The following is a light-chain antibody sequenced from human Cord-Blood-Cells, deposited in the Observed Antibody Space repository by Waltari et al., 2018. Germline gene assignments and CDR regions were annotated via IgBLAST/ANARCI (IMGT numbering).Light chain of an antibody. CDR2: DVS. Sequence: QSALTPPRSVSGSPGQSVTISCTGTSSDVGGYNYGPWYQQHPGKAPKLMIYDVSKRPSGVPDRFSGSKSGNTASLTISGLQAEDEADYYCCSYAGSYTVFGGGTKLTVL. J-gene: IGLJ2*01. CDR1: SSDVGGYNY. CDR3: CSYAGSYTV. V-gene: IGLV2-11*01.